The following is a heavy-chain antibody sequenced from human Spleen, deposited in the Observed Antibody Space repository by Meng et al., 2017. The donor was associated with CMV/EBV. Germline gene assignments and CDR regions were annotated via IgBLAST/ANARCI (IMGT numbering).Heavy chain of an antibody. CDR3: ARGPTARRKAWFDP. J-gene: IGHJ5*02. CDR1: GGSFRGYY. D-gene: IGHD6-25*01. Sequence: QVQPTQGGAGLLKPSETLSLTCVVYGGSFRGYYWSWIRQPPGKGLEWIGEINHSGSTNYNPSLKSRVTISVDTSKNQFSLKLSSVTAADTAVYYCARGPTARRKAWFDPWGQGTLVTVSS. CDR2: INHSGST. V-gene: IGHV4-34*01.